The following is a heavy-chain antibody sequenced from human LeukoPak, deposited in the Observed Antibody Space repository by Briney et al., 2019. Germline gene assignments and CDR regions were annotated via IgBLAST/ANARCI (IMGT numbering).Heavy chain of an antibody. CDR2: IHHSGGT. V-gene: IGHV4-38-2*02. J-gene: IGHJ4*02. CDR3: ARDHNTRFRFDY. CDR1: GYSISSGYY. Sequence: SETLSLTCTVSGYSISSGYYWGWIRQPPGKGLEWIGSIHHSGGTYYNPSLKSRVTISVDTSKNQFSLKLSSVTAADTAVYYCARDHNTRFRFDYWGQGTLVTVSS. D-gene: IGHD3-10*01.